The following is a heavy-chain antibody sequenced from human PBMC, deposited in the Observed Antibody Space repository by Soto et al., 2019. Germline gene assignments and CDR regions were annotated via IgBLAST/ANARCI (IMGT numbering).Heavy chain of an antibody. V-gene: IGHV1-69*10. D-gene: IGHD3-9*01. CDR2: IIPILGIA. CDR1: GGTFSSYT. CDR3: ATELRYFDWSPFDAFDI. Sequence: SVKVSCKASGGTFSSYTISWVRQAPGQGLEWMGGIIPILGIANYAQKFQGRVTITADKSTSTAYMELSSLRSEDTAVYYCATELRYFDWSPFDAFDIWGQGTMVT. J-gene: IGHJ3*02.